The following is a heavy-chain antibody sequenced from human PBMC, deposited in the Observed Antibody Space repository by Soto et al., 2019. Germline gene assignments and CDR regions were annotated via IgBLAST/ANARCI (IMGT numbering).Heavy chain of an antibody. Sequence: EVQLVESGGGLVKPGGSLRLSCAASGFTFSNAWMNWVRQAPGKGLEWVCRIRSKTDGATTDYAAPVKGRITISRDDSKNTLYLQMNSLKTEATGVYYCTTSPSIVLLPAALHDAFDIWGQGTMVTVS. J-gene: IGHJ3*02. CDR1: GFTFSNAW. D-gene: IGHD2-2*01. CDR3: TTSPSIVLLPAALHDAFDI. CDR2: IRSKTDGATT. V-gene: IGHV3-15*07.